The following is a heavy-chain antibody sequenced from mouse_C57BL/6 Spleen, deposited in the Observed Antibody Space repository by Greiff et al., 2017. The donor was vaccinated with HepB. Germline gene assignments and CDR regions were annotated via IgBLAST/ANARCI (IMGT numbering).Heavy chain of an antibody. J-gene: IGHJ2*01. D-gene: IGHD2-5*01. CDR2: ISDGGSYT. CDR1: GFTFSSYA. Sequence: EVKLMESGGGLVKPGGSLKLSCAASGFTFSSYAMSWVRQTPEKRLEWVATISDGGSYTYYPDNVKGRFTISRDNAKNNLYLQMSHLKSEDTAMYYCARRSNYGGVFDYWGQGTTLTVSS. CDR3: ARRSNYGGVFDY. V-gene: IGHV5-4*03.